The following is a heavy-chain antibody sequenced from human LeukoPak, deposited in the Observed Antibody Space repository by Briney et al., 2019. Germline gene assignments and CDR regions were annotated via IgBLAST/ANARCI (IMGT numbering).Heavy chain of an antibody. Sequence: GGSLRLSCAASGFTVSSNYMSWVRQAPGKGLEWVSIIYSDGTTYYTDSVKGRFTIYRDNSKNTLYLHMNSLRAEDTAVYYCARWSCSGPCYFYDYWGQGTLVTVSS. CDR1: GFTVSSNY. V-gene: IGHV3-53*01. J-gene: IGHJ4*02. D-gene: IGHD2-15*01. CDR2: IYSDGTT. CDR3: ARWSCSGPCYFYDY.